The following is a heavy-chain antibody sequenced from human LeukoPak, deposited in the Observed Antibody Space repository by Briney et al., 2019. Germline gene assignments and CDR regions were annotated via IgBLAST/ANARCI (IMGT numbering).Heavy chain of an antibody. J-gene: IGHJ6*02. Sequence: GASVKVSCKASGYTFTSYDINWVRQATGQGLEWMGWMNPNSGNTGYAQKFQGRVTMTRNTSISTAYMELSSLRSEDTAVYYCARFLFSWPTRYYYYGMDVWGQGTTVTVSS. CDR3: ARFLFSWPTRYYYYGMDV. D-gene: IGHD6-13*01. CDR1: GYTFTSYD. CDR2: MNPNSGNT. V-gene: IGHV1-8*01.